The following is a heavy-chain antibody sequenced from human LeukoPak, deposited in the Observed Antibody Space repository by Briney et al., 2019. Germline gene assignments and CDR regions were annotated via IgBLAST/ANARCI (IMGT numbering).Heavy chain of an antibody. CDR3: TTELLMVYAKIVRAEYFQH. CDR2: IKSKSDGGTT. J-gene: IGHJ1*01. Sequence: GRSLRLSCAVSEFTFSDAWMRWVRQAPGKGVEWVCGIKSKSDGGTTDYAAPVKGRFTISRDDSKNTLYLKMNSLKTEDTAVYYCTTELLMVYAKIVRAEYFQHWGQGTLVTVSS. CDR1: EFTFSDAW. D-gene: IGHD2-8*01. V-gene: IGHV3-15*01.